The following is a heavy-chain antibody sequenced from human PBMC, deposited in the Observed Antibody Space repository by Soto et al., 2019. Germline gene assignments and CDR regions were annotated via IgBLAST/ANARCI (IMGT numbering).Heavy chain of an antibody. D-gene: IGHD2-2*01. Sequence: QVHLVQSGAEVKKPGASVKVSCKASGYTFITFGISWVRQAPGQGLEWMGWITPYNGKTNYAQKVQDRVTMTTYTSTGTAYMELRSLRSDDSAVYYCARDTSHYFDHWGQGTLVTVSS. CDR1: GYTFITFG. CDR3: ARDTSHYFDH. J-gene: IGHJ4*02. V-gene: IGHV1-18*01. CDR2: ITPYNGKT.